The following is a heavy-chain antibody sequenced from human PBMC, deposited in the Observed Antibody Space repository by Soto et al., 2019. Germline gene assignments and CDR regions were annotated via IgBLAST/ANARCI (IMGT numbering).Heavy chain of an antibody. Sequence: RLSCAASGFTFSSYSMNWVRQAPGKGLEWVSSISSSSSYIYYADSVKGRFTISRDNAKNSLYLQMNSLKAEDTAVYYCARDLWDYDILTNIDYWGQGTLVTVSS. CDR1: GFTFSSYS. D-gene: IGHD3-9*01. CDR3: ARDLWDYDILTNIDY. CDR2: ISSSSSYI. J-gene: IGHJ4*02. V-gene: IGHV3-21*01.